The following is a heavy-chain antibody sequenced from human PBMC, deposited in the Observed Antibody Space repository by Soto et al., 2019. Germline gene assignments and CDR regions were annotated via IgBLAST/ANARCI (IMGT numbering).Heavy chain of an antibody. V-gene: IGHV1-69*12. CDR3: ARGDSRGYYMDV. CDR2: IIPVYRTT. D-gene: IGHD3-10*01. Sequence: QAQLVQSGAEVRKPESSVRVSCKSSGGRFNTYVITWVRQAPGQGLEWMGGIIPVYRTTMYAQHFEDRVTITADESTSTAYMEVSSLRSEDTAVYYCARGDSRGYYMDVWGQGTTVTVSS. J-gene: IGHJ6*03. CDR1: GGRFNTYV.